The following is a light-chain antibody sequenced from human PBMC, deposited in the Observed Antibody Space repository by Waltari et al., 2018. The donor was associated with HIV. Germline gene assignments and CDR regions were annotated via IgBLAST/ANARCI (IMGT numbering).Light chain of an antibody. V-gene: IGLV3-25*03. CDR2: KDK. Sequence: SYELTQPHSVSVSPGPTARIHCSGEVLPLQYLYWYQQKPGQAPVLVIYKDKERPPGIPERCSGSSTGTTVTLTISGVQAEDEADYYCQSADSSTTYWVFGGGTKLTVL. J-gene: IGLJ3*02. CDR1: VLPLQY. CDR3: QSADSSTTYWV.